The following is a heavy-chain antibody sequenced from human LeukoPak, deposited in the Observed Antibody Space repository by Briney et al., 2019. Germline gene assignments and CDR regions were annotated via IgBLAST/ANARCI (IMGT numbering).Heavy chain of an antibody. CDR1: GGTFSSYA. Sequence: SVKVSCKASGGTFSSYAISWVRLAPGQGLEWMGGIIPIFGTANYAQKFQGRVTITADESTSTAYMELSSLRSEDTAVYYCARVPSYYYGSGSDFDYWGQGTLVTVSS. V-gene: IGHV1-69*13. D-gene: IGHD3-10*01. CDR2: IIPIFGTA. CDR3: ARVPSYYYGSGSDFDY. J-gene: IGHJ4*02.